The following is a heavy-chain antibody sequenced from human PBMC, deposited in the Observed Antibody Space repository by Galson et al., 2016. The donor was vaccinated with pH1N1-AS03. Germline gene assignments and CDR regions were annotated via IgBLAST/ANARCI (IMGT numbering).Heavy chain of an antibody. D-gene: IGHD1-1*01. V-gene: IGHV6-1*01. CDR1: GDSVSSNIDA. CDR3: ARGRYSAFDI. J-gene: IGHJ3*02. Sequence: CAISGDSVSSNIDAWNWIRQSPSGGLEWLGRTYWRSKCYNDYAVSVKSRITINPDTSKNQFSLQLNSVTPEDTAVYYCARGRYSAFDIWGQGTMVTVSS. CDR2: TYWRSKCYN.